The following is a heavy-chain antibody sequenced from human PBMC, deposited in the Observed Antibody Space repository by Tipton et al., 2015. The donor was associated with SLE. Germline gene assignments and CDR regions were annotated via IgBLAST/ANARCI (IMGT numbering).Heavy chain of an antibody. CDR2: IKQDGSEK. Sequence: SLRLSCAASGFTFSSYWMSWVRQAPGKGLEWVANIKQDGSEKYYVDSVKGRFTISRDNAKNSVYLELNSLRAEDTAFYYCALQKEAFDVWGQGTRVTVSS. CDR3: ALQKEAFDV. V-gene: IGHV3-7*03. J-gene: IGHJ3*01. CDR1: GFTFSSYW.